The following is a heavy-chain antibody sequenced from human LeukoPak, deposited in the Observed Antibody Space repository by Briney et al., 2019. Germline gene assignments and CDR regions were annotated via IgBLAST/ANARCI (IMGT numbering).Heavy chain of an antibody. J-gene: IGHJ4*02. D-gene: IGHD1-26*01. CDR2: ISSSGSTI. CDR3: ARDPGGGYSGSYYVGYYFDY. Sequence: GGSLRLSCAASGFTFSDYYMSWIRQAPGKGLEWVSYISSSGSTIYYADSVKGRFTISRDNAKNSLYLQMSSLRAEDTAVYYCARDPGGGYSGSYYVGYYFDYWGQGTLVTVSS. CDR1: GFTFSDYY. V-gene: IGHV3-11*01.